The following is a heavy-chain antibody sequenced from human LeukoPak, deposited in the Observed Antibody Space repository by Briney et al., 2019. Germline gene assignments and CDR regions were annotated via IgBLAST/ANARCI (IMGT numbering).Heavy chain of an antibody. V-gene: IGHV1-2*02. CDR1: GYTFTGYY. Sequence: GASVKVSCKASGYTFTGYYMHWVRQAPGQGLEWMGWINPNSGGTNYAQKFQGRVTMTRDTSISTAYMELSRLRSEDTAVYYCAREPYGDYAPGYFDYWGQGTLVTVSS. CDR3: AREPYGDYAPGYFDY. D-gene: IGHD4-17*01. J-gene: IGHJ4*02. CDR2: INPNSGGT.